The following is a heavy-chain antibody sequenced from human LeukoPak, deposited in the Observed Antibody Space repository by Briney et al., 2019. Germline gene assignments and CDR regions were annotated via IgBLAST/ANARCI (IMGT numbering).Heavy chain of an antibody. Sequence: GGTLRLSCAASGFTFSNYDMSWVRQAPGKGLEWVSAISGSGSTYYADSVKGRFTISRDNSKNTLYLQMNSLRAEDTAVYYCAKDSGSYYSWQSGTLDYWGQGTLVTVSS. D-gene: IGHD1-26*01. V-gene: IGHV3-23*01. CDR2: ISGSGST. CDR1: GFTFSNYD. CDR3: AKDSGSYYSWQSGTLDY. J-gene: IGHJ4*02.